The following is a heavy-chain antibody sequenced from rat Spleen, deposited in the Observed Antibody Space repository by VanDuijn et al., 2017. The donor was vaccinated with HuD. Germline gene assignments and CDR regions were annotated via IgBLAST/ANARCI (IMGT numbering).Heavy chain of an antibody. V-gene: IGHV2S12*01. Sequence: QVQLKESGPGLVQPSQTLSLTCTVSGFSLISNGVSWVRQPPGKGLEWIAAISSGGSTYFNSVLKSRLSISRDTSKSQVFLKMNSLQTEDTAIYCCSDYGYTLGGFGFWGQGTLVTVSS. CDR2: ISSGGST. J-gene: IGHJ3*01. CDR1: GFSLISNG. D-gene: IGHD1-6*01. CDR3: SDYGYTLGGFGF.